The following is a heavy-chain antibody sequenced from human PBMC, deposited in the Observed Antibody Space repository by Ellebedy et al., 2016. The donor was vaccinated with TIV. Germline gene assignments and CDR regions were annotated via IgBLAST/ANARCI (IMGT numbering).Heavy chain of an antibody. J-gene: IGHJ4*02. D-gene: IGHD6-6*01. CDR1: GFTFSSYA. Sequence: GESLKISXAASGFTFSSYAMHWVRQAPGKGLEWVAVISYDGSNKYYADSVKGRFTISRDNSKNTLYLQMNSLRAEDTAVYYCARGAYSSSHLIYWGQGTLVTVSS. CDR2: ISYDGSNK. CDR3: ARGAYSSSHLIY. V-gene: IGHV3-30-3*01.